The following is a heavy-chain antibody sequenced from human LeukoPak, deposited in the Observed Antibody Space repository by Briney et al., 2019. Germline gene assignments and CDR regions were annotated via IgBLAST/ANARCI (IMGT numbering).Heavy chain of an antibody. CDR3: ARVGYSYVINDWSRTGLGAYPTKYYYHIDV. D-gene: IGHD5-18*01. V-gene: IGHV4-34*01. Sequence: PSETLSLTCAVSGGSFSVYYWGWIRQPPGKGLEWIGEIHPSGSTNYSPSLKSRVTISLDASKNQFSLMLSSVAAADTAVYFCARVGYSYVINDWSRTGLGAYPTKYYYHIDVWDKGTTVTVSS. CDR1: GGSFSVYY. J-gene: IGHJ6*03. CDR2: IHPSGST.